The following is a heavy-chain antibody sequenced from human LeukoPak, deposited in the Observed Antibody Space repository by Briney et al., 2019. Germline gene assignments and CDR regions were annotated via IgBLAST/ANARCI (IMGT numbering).Heavy chain of an antibody. J-gene: IGHJ5*02. V-gene: IGHV1-46*01. Sequence: ASVKVSCKASVYTLTSYYMHWVRQAPGQGPEWVGIINPSGGSTSYAQKFQGRVTVPRHTSTRTLDMALSRLIYEDTAVYYCAGGGATNMFLQDWFDPWGQGTLVTVSS. CDR2: INPSGGST. D-gene: IGHD1-26*01. CDR3: AGGGATNMFLQDWFDP. CDR1: VYTLTSYY.